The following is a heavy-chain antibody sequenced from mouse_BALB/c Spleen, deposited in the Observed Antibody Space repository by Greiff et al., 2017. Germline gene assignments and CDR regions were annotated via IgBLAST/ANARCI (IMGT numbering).Heavy chain of an antibody. D-gene: IGHD2-4*01. J-gene: IGHJ1*01. CDR2: IWAGGST. Sequence: VAPSQSLSITCTVSGFSLTSYGVHWVRQPPGKGLEWLGVIWAGGSTNYNSALMSRLSISKDNSKSQVFLKMNSLQTDDTAMYYCARGDDYGGVRWYFDVWGAGTTVTVSS. CDR3: ARGDDYGGVRWYFDV. CDR1: GFSLTSYG. V-gene: IGHV2-9*02.